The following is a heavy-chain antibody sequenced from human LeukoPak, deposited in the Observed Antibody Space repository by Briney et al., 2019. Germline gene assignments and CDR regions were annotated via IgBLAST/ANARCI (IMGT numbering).Heavy chain of an antibody. D-gene: IGHD3/OR15-3a*01. CDR1: GGSISSSSYY. CDR2: IYYSGST. CDR3: ARGGGLGYYYYYMDV. V-gene: IGHV4-39*07. Sequence: SETLSLTCTVSGGSISSSSYYWGWIRQPPGKGLEWIGSIYYSGSTYYNPSLKSRVTISVDTSKNQFSLKLSSVTAADTAVYYCARGGGLGYYYYYMDVWGKGTTVTVSS. J-gene: IGHJ6*03.